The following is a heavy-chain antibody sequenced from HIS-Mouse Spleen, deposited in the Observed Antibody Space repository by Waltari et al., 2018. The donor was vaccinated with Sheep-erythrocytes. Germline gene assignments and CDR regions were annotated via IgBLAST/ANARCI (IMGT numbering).Heavy chain of an antibody. J-gene: IGHJ4*02. V-gene: IGHV1-69*04. CDR3: AQTGATTPHFDY. D-gene: IGHD1-26*01. Sequence: QVQLVQSGAEVQKPWSSVKVSCKASGGPFSRYAISWVGQAPGQGLERMGRIIPILGIANYAQKFQGRVTITADKSTSTAYMELSSLRSEDTAVYYCAQTGATTPHFDYWGQGTLVTVSS. CDR1: GGPFSRYA. CDR2: IIPILGIA.